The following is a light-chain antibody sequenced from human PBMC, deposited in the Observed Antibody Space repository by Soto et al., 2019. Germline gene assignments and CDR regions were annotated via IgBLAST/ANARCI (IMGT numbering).Light chain of an antibody. CDR1: QSVSTN. Sequence: IVLTQSPGTLSLSPGETATLSCRASQSVSTNFAWYQQKPGQAPRLLIYGASTRATAVPARFTASGSGTEFTLTISSLQSEDFAVYYCQQYNNWPPITFGQGTRLEIK. CDR2: GAS. V-gene: IGKV3-15*01. CDR3: QQYNNWPPIT. J-gene: IGKJ5*01.